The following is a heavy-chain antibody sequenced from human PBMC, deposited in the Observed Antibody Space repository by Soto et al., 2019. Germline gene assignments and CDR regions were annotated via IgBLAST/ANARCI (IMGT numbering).Heavy chain of an antibody. CDR1: GFSFSNAW. V-gene: IGHV3-15*07. J-gene: IGHJ4*02. CDR2: ITSKTDGGKT. Sequence: EVQLVESGGGLEKPGGSLRLSCAASGFSFSNAWMNWVRQAPGQGLEWAGRITSKTDGGKTDYAAPEKGRFSISRDDSKNTVYLQMSSLKTEDTAVYYCSTGGYFLDYWGQGTLVTVSS. CDR3: STGGYFLDY. D-gene: IGHD3-22*01.